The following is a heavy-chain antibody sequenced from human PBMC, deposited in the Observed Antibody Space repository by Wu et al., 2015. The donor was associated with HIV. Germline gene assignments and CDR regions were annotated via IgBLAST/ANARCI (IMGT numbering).Heavy chain of an antibody. Sequence: QVQLVQSGAEVKKPGASVKVSCKASGYSFTSYDINWVRQATGQGLEWMGWMNPNSGNTGYAQKFQGRLIMTGDASIRTAYMEVTSLRSEDTAVYYCATGVGGTEYWGQGTLVTVSS. V-gene: IGHV1-8*01. CDR3: ATGVGGTEY. CDR2: MNPNSGNT. J-gene: IGHJ4*02. CDR1: GYSFTSYD. D-gene: IGHD1-26*01.